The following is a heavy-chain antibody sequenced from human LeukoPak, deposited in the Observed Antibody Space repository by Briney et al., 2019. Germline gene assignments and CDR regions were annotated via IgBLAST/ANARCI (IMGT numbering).Heavy chain of an antibody. V-gene: IGHV1-2*02. D-gene: IGHD5-24*01. J-gene: IGHJ4*02. CDR2: INPNSGDT. CDR3: AKDSSGGYNSH. CDR1: GYIFKDFY. Sequence: AAVKVSCKTSGYIFKDFYIHWVRQAPGHGLEWMGWINPNSGDTNSAQRFQGRVTMTRDTSTGTAYMDLSSLTSDDTAVYFCAKDSSGGYNSHWGQGTLVPDSS.